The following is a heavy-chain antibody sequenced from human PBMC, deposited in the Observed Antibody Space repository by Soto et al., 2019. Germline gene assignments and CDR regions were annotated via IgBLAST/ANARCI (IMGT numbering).Heavy chain of an antibody. D-gene: IGHD5-18*01. CDR3: ARVASGIQLWLLFDY. J-gene: IGHJ4*02. CDR2: IYYSGST. CDR1: GGSISSGDYY. Sequence: QVQLQESGPGLVKPSQTLSLTSTVSGGSISSGDYYWSWIRQPPGKGLEWIGYIYYSGSTYYNPSLKSRVTISVDTSKNQFSLKLSSVTAADTAVYYCARVASGIQLWLLFDYWGQGTLLTVSS. V-gene: IGHV4-30-4*01.